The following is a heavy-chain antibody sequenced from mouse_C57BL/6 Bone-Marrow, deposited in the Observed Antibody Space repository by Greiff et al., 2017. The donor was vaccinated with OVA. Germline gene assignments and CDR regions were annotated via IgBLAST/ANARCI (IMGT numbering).Heavy chain of an antibody. D-gene: IGHD2-1*01. V-gene: IGHV1-75*01. CDR2: IFPGSGST. Sequence: QVQLQQSGPELVKPGASVKISCKASGYTFTDYYINWVKQRPGQGLEWIGWIFPGSGSTYYNEKFKGKATLTVDKSSSTAYMLLSSLTSEDSAVYFCAREREGNYGGYAMDYWGQGTSVTVSS. CDR1: GYTFTDYY. CDR3: AREREGNYGGYAMDY. J-gene: IGHJ4*01.